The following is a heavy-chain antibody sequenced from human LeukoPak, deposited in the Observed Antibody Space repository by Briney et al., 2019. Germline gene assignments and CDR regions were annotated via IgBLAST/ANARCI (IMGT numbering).Heavy chain of an antibody. Sequence: PGASLRLSCAAAGFTFSSYAMSWVRQAPGKGLEWVSAISGSGGSTYYADSVKGRFTISRDNSKNTLYLQTNSLRAEDTAVYYCAKETSGGDCFDYWGQGTLVTVSS. V-gene: IGHV3-23*01. CDR3: AKETSGGDCFDY. J-gene: IGHJ4*02. CDR1: GFTFSSYA. CDR2: ISGSGGST.